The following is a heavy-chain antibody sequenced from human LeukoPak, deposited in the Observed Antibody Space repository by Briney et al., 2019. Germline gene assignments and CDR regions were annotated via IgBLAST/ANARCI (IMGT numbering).Heavy chain of an antibody. Sequence: KRGESLKISCKGSGYSFTSYWIGWLRQMPGKRLEWMGIIYPGDSNTSYSPSFQDQVTISADKSVSTAYLQWSSLKASDTAMYYCARPGNMYYYDSSGYYHDAFDIWGQGTMVTVSS. CDR1: GYSFTSYW. CDR3: ARPGNMYYYDSSGYYHDAFDI. J-gene: IGHJ3*02. D-gene: IGHD3-22*01. CDR2: IYPGDSNT. V-gene: IGHV5-51*01.